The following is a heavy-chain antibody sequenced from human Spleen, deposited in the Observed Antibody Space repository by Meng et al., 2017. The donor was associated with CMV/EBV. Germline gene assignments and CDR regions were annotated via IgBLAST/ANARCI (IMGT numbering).Heavy chain of an antibody. CDR3: ARDRPQWELLFDY. Sequence: GESLKISCAASGFTVSNNYMTWVRQAPGKGLVWVSRINSDGSSTSYADSVKGRFTISRDNAKNSLYLQMNSLRAEDTAVYYCARDRPQWELLFDYWGQGTLVTVSS. CDR1: GFTVSNNY. V-gene: IGHV3-74*01. CDR2: INSDGSST. D-gene: IGHD1-26*01. J-gene: IGHJ4*02.